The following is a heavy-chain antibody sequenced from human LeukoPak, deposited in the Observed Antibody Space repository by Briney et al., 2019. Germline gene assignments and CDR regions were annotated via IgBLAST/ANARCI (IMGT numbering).Heavy chain of an antibody. Sequence: ASVKVSCKASGYTFTGYYMHWVRQAPGQGLEWMGWINPNSGGTNYAQKLQGRVTMTRDTSISTAYMELSRLRSDDTAVYYCARDVRSYYYGSGSCPIFDYWGQGTLVTVSS. CDR2: INPNSGGT. CDR3: ARDVRSYYYGSGSCPIFDY. D-gene: IGHD3-10*01. CDR1: GYTFTGYY. J-gene: IGHJ4*02. V-gene: IGHV1-2*02.